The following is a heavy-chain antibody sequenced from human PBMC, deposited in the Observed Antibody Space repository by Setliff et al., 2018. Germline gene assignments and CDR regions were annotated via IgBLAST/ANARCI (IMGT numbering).Heavy chain of an antibody. D-gene: IGHD3-3*01. V-gene: IGHV3-23*01. CDR1: GFSFTDYS. Sequence: GGSLRLSCEGSGFSFTDYSMNWVRQAPGKRLEWVSGVSGGGTVKHYAESVKGRFTISRDNSKNTLYLQMNSLRAEDTAVYYCAKVNNRFWSGYYPYYYGMDVWGQGTTVTVSS. CDR2: VSGGGTVK. CDR3: AKVNNRFWSGYYPYYYGMDV. J-gene: IGHJ6*02.